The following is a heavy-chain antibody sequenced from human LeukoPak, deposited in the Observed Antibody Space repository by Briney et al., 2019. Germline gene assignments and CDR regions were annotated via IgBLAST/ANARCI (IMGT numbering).Heavy chain of an antibody. CDR2: IYSGGST. V-gene: IGHV3-53*01. D-gene: IGHD2-2*02. CDR3: ARSPGLVPAAIRVWFDY. J-gene: IGHJ4*02. Sequence: GGSLRLSCAASGFTFSSNYMSWVRQAPGKGLEWVSVIYSGGSTGYADSVKGRFTISRDNSKNTLYLQMNSLRAEDTAVYYCARSPGLVPAAIRVWFDYWGQGTLVTVSS. CDR1: GFTFSSNY.